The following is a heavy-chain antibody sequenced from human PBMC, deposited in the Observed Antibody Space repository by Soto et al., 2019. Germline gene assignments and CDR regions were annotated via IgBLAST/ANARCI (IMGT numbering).Heavy chain of an antibody. D-gene: IGHD6-6*01. V-gene: IGHV3-9*01. J-gene: IGHJ6*02. CDR2: ISWNSGSI. Sequence: DVQLVESGGGLVQPGRSLRLSCAASGFTFDDYAMHWVRQAPGKGLEWVSGISWNSGSIGYADSVKGRFTISRDNAKNSLYLQMNSLRAEDTALYYCAKDIAARGYYYYGMDVWGQGTTVTVSS. CDR1: GFTFDDYA. CDR3: AKDIAARGYYYYGMDV.